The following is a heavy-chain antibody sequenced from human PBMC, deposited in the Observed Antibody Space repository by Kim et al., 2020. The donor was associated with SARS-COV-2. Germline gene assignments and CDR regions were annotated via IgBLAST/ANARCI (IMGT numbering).Heavy chain of an antibody. D-gene: IGHD2-2*02. CDR2: IWFDGTNK. Sequence: GGSLRLSCAASGFTFNKHGMHWVRQAPGKGLEWVAVIWFDGTNKYYTDSVKGRFTISRDNSKNTLYLQMDRLRAEDTAVYYCARVIHPIEYCSTPSCYTGGFDNWGQGTLVTVSS. CDR3: ARVIHPIEYCSTPSCYTGGFDN. V-gene: IGHV3-33*01. CDR1: GFTFNKHG. J-gene: IGHJ4*02.